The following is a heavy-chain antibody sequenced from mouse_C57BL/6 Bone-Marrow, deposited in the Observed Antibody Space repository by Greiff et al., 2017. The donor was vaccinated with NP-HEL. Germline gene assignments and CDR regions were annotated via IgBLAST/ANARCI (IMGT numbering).Heavy chain of an antibody. J-gene: IGHJ4*01. CDR3: ASSIYEDYSDDPFCDMDY. D-gene: IGHD2-4*01. Sequence: EVKLEESGGGLVQPGGSLSLSCAASGFTFTGYYLSWVRQPPGKALEWLGFIRNRANGYTTEYRASVQGRFTISRDNSQGMLYHPLNALRADDSATYDCASSIYEDYSDDPFCDMDYGGQGTSVTVSS. CDR2: IRNRANGYTT. V-gene: IGHV7-3*01. CDR1: GFTFTGYY.